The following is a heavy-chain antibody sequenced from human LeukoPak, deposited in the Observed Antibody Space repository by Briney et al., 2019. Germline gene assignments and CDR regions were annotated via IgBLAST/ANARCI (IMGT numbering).Heavy chain of an antibody. V-gene: IGHV3-48*02. CDR1: GFAFSSYS. J-gene: IGHJ4*02. Sequence: GGSLGLSWAASGFAFSSYSMLGVRQAPGKGLEGVSYISKSSSVIYYADSVKGRFTITRDNAKNSLYLQMNSLGDEDTAVYYCARRHGDYLGGFEYWGQGTLVTVSS. CDR3: ARRHGDYLGGFEY. CDR2: ISKSSSVI. D-gene: IGHD4-17*01.